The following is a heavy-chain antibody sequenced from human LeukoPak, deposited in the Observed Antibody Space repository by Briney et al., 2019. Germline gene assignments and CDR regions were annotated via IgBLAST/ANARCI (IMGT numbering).Heavy chain of an antibody. CDR2: IRSKAFGGTK. CDR3: TRAGRSGSYPVDY. CDR1: AFTFGDYA. D-gene: IGHD3-10*01. V-gene: IGHV3-49*04. J-gene: IGHJ4*02. Sequence: GRSLRLSCTAPAFTFGDYAMSWVRQAPGKWLEWVGFIRSKAFGGTKEYAASVKGRFTISRDDSKSIAYLQMNGLKAEDTAVYYCTRAGRSGSYPVDYWGRGTGVSVSS.